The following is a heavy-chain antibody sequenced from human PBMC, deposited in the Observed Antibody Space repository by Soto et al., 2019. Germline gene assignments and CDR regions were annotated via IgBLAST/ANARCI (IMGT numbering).Heavy chain of an antibody. CDR2: ISSSSSYI. CDR1: GFTFSSYS. D-gene: IGHD1-1*01. Sequence: EVQLVESGGGLVKPGGSLRLSCAASGFTFSSYSMNWVRQAPGKGLEWVSSISSSSSYIYYADSVKGRFTISRDNAKNSLYLQMNSLRAEDTAVYYCARDLSSWLEPLYYFDYWGQGTLVTVSS. CDR3: ARDLSSWLEPLYYFDY. J-gene: IGHJ4*02. V-gene: IGHV3-21*01.